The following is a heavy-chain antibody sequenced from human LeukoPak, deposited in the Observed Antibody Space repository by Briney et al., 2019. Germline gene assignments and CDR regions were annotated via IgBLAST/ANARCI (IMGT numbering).Heavy chain of an antibody. CDR2: IYYSGST. V-gene: IGHV4-61*03. J-gene: IGHJ2*01. CDR3: ARDRPGSYWYFDL. CDR1: GGSVSSGSYY. D-gene: IGHD3-10*01. Sequence: SETLSLTCTVSGGSVSSGSYYWSWIRQPPGKGLEWIGYIYYSGSTNYNPSLKSRVTISIDTSKNYFSLKLNSVIAADTAVYYCARDRPGSYWYFDLWGRGTLVTVSS.